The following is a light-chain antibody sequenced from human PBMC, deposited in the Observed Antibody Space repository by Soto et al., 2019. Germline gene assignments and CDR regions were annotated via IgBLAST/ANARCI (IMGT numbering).Light chain of an antibody. CDR3: QNFNGDPYG. V-gene: IGKV1-27*01. CDR2: EAS. Sequence: DIQMTQSPSSLSASVGDRVTITCRASQAISNFVAWYQQKPGKSPTLLISEASTLQSGVPSRFSGRGSGTDFTLTISSLQPEDFATYFCQNFNGDPYGFGQGTKLAVK. J-gene: IGKJ2*03. CDR1: QAISNF.